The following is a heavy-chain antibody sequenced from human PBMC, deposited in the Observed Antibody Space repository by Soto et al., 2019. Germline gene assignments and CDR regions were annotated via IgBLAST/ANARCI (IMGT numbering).Heavy chain of an antibody. J-gene: IGHJ6*02. D-gene: IGHD3-16*01. Sequence: GGSLRLSCAASGFTFSRCAIHWVRQAPGKGLEWVAVISYDGSNKYYADSVKGRFTISRDNSKNTLYLQMISLRGDDTAVYYCARDGKVHAYGSGYDYYGMDVWGQGTTVTVSS. CDR2: ISYDGSNK. CDR1: GFTFSRCA. V-gene: IGHV3-30-3*01. CDR3: ARDGKVHAYGSGYDYYGMDV.